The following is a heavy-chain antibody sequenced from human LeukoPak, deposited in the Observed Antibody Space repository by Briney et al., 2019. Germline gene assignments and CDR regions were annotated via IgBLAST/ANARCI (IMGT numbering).Heavy chain of an antibody. D-gene: IGHD6-13*01. Sequence: GGSLKISSKGAGYIFTSYWIGWVRQMPGKGLAGMGVIYPGDSDTRYSPSFQGQVTISADKSISTAYLQWSSLKASDTAMYYCARHRIAAAGPEFDYWGQGTLVTVSS. CDR3: ARHRIAAAGPEFDY. J-gene: IGHJ4*02. V-gene: IGHV5-51*01. CDR2: IYPGDSDT. CDR1: GYIFTSYW.